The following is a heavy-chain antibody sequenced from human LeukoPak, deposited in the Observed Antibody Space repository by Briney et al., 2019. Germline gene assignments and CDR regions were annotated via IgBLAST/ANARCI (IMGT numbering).Heavy chain of an antibody. CDR1: GFSFSSYA. Sequence: GGSLRLSCAASGFSFSSYAIHWVRQAPGKGLEWVAVLSYDGSNKYDADSVKGRFTISRDNSKNTLYLQMNSLRAEDTAVYYCAREVGASNDAFDIWGQGTMVTVSS. J-gene: IGHJ3*02. D-gene: IGHD1-26*01. V-gene: IGHV3-30-3*01. CDR2: LSYDGSNK. CDR3: AREVGASNDAFDI.